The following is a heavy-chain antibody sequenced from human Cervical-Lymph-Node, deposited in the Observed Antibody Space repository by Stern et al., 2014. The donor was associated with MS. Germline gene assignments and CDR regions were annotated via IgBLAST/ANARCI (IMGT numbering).Heavy chain of an antibody. CDR2: ISGSGGST. D-gene: IGHD2-15*01. CDR1: GFPFSSYA. Sequence: EVQLVESGGGLVQPGGSLRLSCAASGFPFSSYAMSWVRQAPGKGLEWVSAISGSGGSTYYADAVKGRFTISRDNSKNTLYLQMNSLRAEDTAVYYCAMPKDIVVVVAATLDYWGQGTLVTVSS. J-gene: IGHJ4*02. V-gene: IGHV3-23*04. CDR3: AMPKDIVVVVAATLDY.